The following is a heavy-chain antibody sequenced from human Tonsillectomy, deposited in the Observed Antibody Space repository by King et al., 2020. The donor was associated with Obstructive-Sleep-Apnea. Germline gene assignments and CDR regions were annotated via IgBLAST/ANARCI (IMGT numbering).Heavy chain of an antibody. CDR2: IKQDGSEK. CDR1: GFTFSSYW. V-gene: IGHV3-7*01. CDR3: ARDESTMVRGEGAFDI. J-gene: IGHJ3*02. Sequence: VQLVESGGGLVHPGGSLRLSCAASGFTFSSYWMSWVRQAPGKGLEWVANIKQDGSEKYYVDSVKGRFTISRDNAKNSLYLQMNSLRAEDTAVYYCARDESTMVRGEGAFDIWGQGTMVTVSS. D-gene: IGHD3-10*01.